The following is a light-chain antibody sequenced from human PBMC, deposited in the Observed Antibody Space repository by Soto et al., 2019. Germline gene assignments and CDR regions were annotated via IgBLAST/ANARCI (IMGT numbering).Light chain of an antibody. V-gene: IGKV1-9*01. J-gene: IGKJ4*01. Sequence: DIQLTQSPSFLSASVGDRFPITCRASQGISSYLAWYQPKPGKAPKLLIYAASTLQSGVPSRFSVMLAWTEFTLTISSLKPEDLATYYCQQLNSYPLPLGGVTKFDIK. CDR3: QQLNSYPLP. CDR2: AAS. CDR1: QGISSY.